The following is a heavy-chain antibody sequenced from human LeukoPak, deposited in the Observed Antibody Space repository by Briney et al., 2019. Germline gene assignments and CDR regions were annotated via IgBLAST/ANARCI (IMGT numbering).Heavy chain of an antibody. CDR3: ARTDYDFWSGPNWFDP. Sequence: TLSLTCTVSGGSISSGSYYWSWIRQPAGEGLEWIGRIYTSASTNYNPSLKSRVTISVDTSTNQFSLKLSSVTAADTAVYYCARTDYDFWSGPNWFDPWGQGTLVTVSS. V-gene: IGHV4-61*02. J-gene: IGHJ5*02. D-gene: IGHD3-3*01. CDR2: IYTSAST. CDR1: GGSISSGSYY.